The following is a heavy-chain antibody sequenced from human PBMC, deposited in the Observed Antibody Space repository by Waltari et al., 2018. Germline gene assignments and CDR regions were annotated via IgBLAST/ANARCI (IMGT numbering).Heavy chain of an antibody. D-gene: IGHD4-17*01. Sequence: VQLVQSGAEVKKPGASVKVSCTASGYSFTSFDIYWVRQAAGQGLEWMGWMNTDSGNTGYAEKFQGRVTMTRDTSISTAYMELSSLRSEDTAVYYCAREFYYSDAFTGVWGQGTLVTVSS. CDR1: GYSFTSFD. J-gene: IGHJ4*02. CDR3: AREFYYSDAFTGV. CDR2: MNTDSGNT. V-gene: IGHV1-8*01.